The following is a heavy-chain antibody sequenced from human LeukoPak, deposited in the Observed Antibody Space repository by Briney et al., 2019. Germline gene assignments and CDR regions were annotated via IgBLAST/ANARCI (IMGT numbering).Heavy chain of an antibody. Sequence: PSETLSLTCAVYGESTSGYYWSWIRQPPGRGLEWIGESNDSGSTNYTPSLKSRVTISLDTSKNQFSLRLRSVTAADTAVYYCARGKDDYDFWSGYPHWGQGTLVTVSS. V-gene: IGHV4-34*01. CDR2: SNDSGST. D-gene: IGHD3-3*01. CDR1: GESTSGYY. J-gene: IGHJ4*02. CDR3: ARGKDDYDFWSGYPH.